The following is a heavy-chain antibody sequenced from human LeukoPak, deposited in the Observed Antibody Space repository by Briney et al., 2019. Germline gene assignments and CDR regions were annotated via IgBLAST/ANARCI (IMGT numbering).Heavy chain of an antibody. D-gene: IGHD1-26*01. CDR3: AREGATYNWFDP. V-gene: IGHV1-46*01. Sequence: ASVKVSCKASGYTFTIYYMHWVRQAPGQGLEWMGIINPSGGSTSYAQKFQGRVTMTRDTSTSTVYMELSSLRSEDTAVYYCAREGATYNWFDPWGQGTLVTVSS. CDR1: GYTFTIYY. J-gene: IGHJ5*02. CDR2: INPSGGST.